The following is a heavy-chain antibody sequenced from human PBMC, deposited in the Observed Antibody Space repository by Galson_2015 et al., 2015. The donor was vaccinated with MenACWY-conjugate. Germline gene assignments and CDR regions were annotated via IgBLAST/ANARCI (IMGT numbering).Heavy chain of an antibody. D-gene: IGHD4-11*01. CDR2: IIPILGIA. CDR1: GGTFSSYA. J-gene: IGHJ4*02. CDR3: APERGDYSNYFDY. Sequence: SVKVSCKASGGTFSSYAISWVRQAPGQGLEWMGRIIPILGIANYAQKFQGRVTITADKSTSTAYMELNSLRAEDTAVYYCAPERGDYSNYFDYWGQGTLVTVSS. V-gene: IGHV1-69*04.